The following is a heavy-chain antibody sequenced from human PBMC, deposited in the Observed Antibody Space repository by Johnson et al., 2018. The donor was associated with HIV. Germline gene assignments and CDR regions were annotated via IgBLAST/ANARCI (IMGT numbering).Heavy chain of an antibody. Sequence: VQLVESGGGLVQPGGSLRLSCAASGFIVSGYYMTWVRPGPAKGLEWISYISNSGSTIYYADSMRGRFTISRDNSKNTLYLQMNSLRVEDTAVYYCARPSSIASLYDEFDIWGQGTMVTVSS. J-gene: IGHJ3*02. D-gene: IGHD6-6*01. CDR3: ARPSSIASLYDEFDI. V-gene: IGHV3-48*01. CDR2: ISNSGSTI. CDR1: GFIVSGYY.